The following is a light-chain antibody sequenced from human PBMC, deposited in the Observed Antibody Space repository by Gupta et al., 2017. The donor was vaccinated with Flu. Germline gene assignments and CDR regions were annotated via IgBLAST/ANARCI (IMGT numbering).Light chain of an antibody. CDR3: QQDDNLLGA. CDR1: QDISNY. Sequence: DIQMTQSPSSLSASVGDRVTITCQASQDISNYLNWYQQKPGKAPKLLIYDASNLETGVPSRFSGSGSGTDFTFTISSLHPEDIATYYCQQDDNLLGAFGPGTXVDIK. V-gene: IGKV1-33*01. J-gene: IGKJ3*01. CDR2: DAS.